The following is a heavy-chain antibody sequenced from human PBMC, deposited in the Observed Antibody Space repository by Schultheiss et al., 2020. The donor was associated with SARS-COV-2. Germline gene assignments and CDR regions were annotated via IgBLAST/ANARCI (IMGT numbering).Heavy chain of an antibody. D-gene: IGHD2-2*01. Sequence: GGSLRLSCATSGLDFGSYAMHWVRQAPGKGLEWVSAISGSGGSTYYADSVKGRFTISRDNSKNTLYLQMNSLRAEDTAVYYCAKDRPRDEEKVVVVPAAIRGYYYYGMDVWGQGTTVTVSS. J-gene: IGHJ6*02. CDR2: ISGSGGST. CDR3: AKDRPRDEEKVVVVPAAIRGYYYYGMDV. V-gene: IGHV3-23*01. CDR1: GLDFGSYA.